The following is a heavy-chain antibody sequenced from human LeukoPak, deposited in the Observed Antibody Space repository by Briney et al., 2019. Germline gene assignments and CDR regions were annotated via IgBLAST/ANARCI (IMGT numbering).Heavy chain of an antibody. V-gene: IGHV1-18*01. CDR2: ISAYNGNT. CDR3: ARDLCQGTCGYCTNGVCYTDVGGDY. D-gene: IGHD2-8*01. CDR1: GYTFTSYG. Sequence: ASVKVSCKASGYTFTSYGISWVRQAPGQGLEWMGWISAYNGNTNYAQKLQGRVTMTTDTSTSTAYMELRSLRSDDTAVYYRARDLCQGTCGYCTNGVCYTDVGGDYWGQGTLVTVSS. J-gene: IGHJ4*02.